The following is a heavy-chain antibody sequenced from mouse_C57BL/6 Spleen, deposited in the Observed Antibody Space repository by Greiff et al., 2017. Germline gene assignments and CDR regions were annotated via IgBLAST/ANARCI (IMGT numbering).Heavy chain of an antibody. V-gene: IGHV3-1*01. Sequence: EVRLQQSGPGMVKPSQSLSLTCTVTGYSITSGYDWHWIRHFPGNKLEWMGYISYSGSTNYNPSLKSRISITHDPSKNHFFLKLNSVTTEDTATYYCAREAYSYFDYWGQGTTLTVSS. D-gene: IGHD2-10*01. CDR1: GYSITSGYD. J-gene: IGHJ2*01. CDR2: ISYSGST. CDR3: AREAYSYFDY.